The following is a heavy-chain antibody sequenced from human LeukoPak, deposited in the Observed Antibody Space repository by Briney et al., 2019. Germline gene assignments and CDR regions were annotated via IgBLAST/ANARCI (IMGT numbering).Heavy chain of an antibody. CDR2: ISGSGGST. D-gene: IGHD3-22*01. V-gene: IGHV3-23*01. CDR3: AREMSYYDGSGYINWFDP. J-gene: IGHJ5*02. CDR1: GFTFSSYA. Sequence: PGGTLRLSCAASGFTFSSYAMSWVRQAPGKGLEWVSAISGSGGSTYYADSVKRRFTICRDNTKHTLYLQMNRMRAEDTAVYYCAREMSYYDGSGYINWFDPWGQGTLVTVSS.